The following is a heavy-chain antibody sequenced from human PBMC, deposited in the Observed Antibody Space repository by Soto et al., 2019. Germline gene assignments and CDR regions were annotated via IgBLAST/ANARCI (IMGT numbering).Heavy chain of an antibody. J-gene: IGHJ4*02. CDR2: ISSNFFTI. D-gene: IGHD1-26*01. Sequence: PGGSLRLSCGASGFIFSKYSMNWVRQAPGKGLEWISYISSNFFTIYYADSVRGRFTIFRDNAKNSLYLQMNSLRDEDTAVYYCAREDILGTRSFDYWGQGALVTVSS. CDR1: GFIFSKYS. CDR3: AREDILGTRSFDY. V-gene: IGHV3-48*02.